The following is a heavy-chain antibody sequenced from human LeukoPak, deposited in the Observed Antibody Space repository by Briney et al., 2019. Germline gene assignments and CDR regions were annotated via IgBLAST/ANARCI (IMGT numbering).Heavy chain of an antibody. CDR3: AKGLTVVNGNWFDP. Sequence: PGGSLRLSCAASGFTFSSYAMSWVRQAPGKGLEWVSTVSGSGGTADYADSVKGRFTISRDNSKNTLYLQMHSLRAEDTAVYYCAKGLTVVNGNWFDPWGQGILVTVSS. CDR1: GFTFSSYA. J-gene: IGHJ5*02. D-gene: IGHD2-2*01. CDR2: VSGSGGTA. V-gene: IGHV3-23*01.